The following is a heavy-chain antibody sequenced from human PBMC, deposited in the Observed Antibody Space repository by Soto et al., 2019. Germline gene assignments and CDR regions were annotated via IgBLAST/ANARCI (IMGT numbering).Heavy chain of an antibody. CDR1: GYTFSSYG. D-gene: IGHD6-19*01. CDR2: ISVYSGKT. V-gene: IGHV1-18*01. CDR3: VRSAMAGDYDHYGMDV. J-gene: IGHJ6*02. Sequence: ASVKVSCKASGYTFSSYGITWVRQAPGQGLEWMGWISVYSGKTSYAQKLQDRVTMSTDTSASTAYMELRSLRSDDTAFYYCVRSAMAGDYDHYGMDVWGRGTRVTVSS.